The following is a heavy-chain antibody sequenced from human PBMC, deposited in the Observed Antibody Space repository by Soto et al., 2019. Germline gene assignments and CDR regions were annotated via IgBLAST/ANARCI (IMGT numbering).Heavy chain of an antibody. CDR2: IYWDDDK. V-gene: IGHV2-5*02. CDR3: THSAYSSSWYGVLVDY. D-gene: IGHD6-13*01. J-gene: IGHJ4*02. CDR1: GFSLSTSGVG. Sequence: QITLKESGPTLVKPTQTLTLTCTFSGFSLSTSGVGVGWIRQPPGKALEWLALIYWDDDKRYSPSLKTRLIITEDTAKDKVVLTMTNMDPVDIATYYCTHSAYSSSWYGVLVDYWGQGTLVTVSS.